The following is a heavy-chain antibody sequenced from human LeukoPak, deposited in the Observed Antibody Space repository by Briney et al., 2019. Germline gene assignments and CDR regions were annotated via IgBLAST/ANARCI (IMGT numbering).Heavy chain of an antibody. J-gene: IGHJ4*02. CDR3: AKDWGAYYGSATPPDY. D-gene: IGHD3-10*01. V-gene: IGHV3-30*02. Sequence: GGSLRLSCAASGFTFSSYGVHWVRQAPGKGLEWVAFIRYDGSNKYYADSVKGRFTISRDNSENTLYLQMNSLRAEDTAVYYCAKDWGAYYGSATPPDYWGQGTLVTVSS. CDR1: GFTFSSYG. CDR2: IRYDGSNK.